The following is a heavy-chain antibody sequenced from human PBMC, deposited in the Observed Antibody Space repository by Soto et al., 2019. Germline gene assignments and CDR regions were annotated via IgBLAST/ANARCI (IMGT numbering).Heavy chain of an antibody. CDR1: GFTFRSDA. J-gene: IGHJ6*02. Sequence: QVQLVESGGGVVQPGRSLRLSCAASGFTFRSDAMHWVRQAPGKVLEWVAVISYDGSNKYYADSVKGRFTISRDNSKNTPYLQRNSLRAEDTAVYYCARDLTPDADYYFYGMDVWGQGTTVTVSS. V-gene: IGHV3-30-3*01. CDR2: ISYDGSNK. CDR3: ARDLTPDADYYFYGMDV.